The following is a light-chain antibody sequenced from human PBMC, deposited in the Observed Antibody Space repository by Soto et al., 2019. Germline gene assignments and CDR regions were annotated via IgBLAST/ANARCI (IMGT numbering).Light chain of an antibody. J-gene: IGKJ2*01. CDR2: KAS. V-gene: IGKV1-5*03. CDR1: QSISSW. CDR3: QQYNSYMYT. Sequence: DIQMTQSPSTLSASVGDRVTITFRASQSISSWLAWYQQKPGKAPKLLIYKASSLESGVPSRFSGSGSGTEFTLTISNLQPDDFATYYCQQYNSYMYTFGQGTKVDIK.